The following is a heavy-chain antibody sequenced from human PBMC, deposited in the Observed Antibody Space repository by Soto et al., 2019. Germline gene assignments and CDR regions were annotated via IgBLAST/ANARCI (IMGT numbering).Heavy chain of an antibody. CDR1: EFSFSGYG. D-gene: IGHD1-26*01. Sequence: QVQLVESGGGVVQPGRSLRLSCVASEFSFSGYGLHWVRQAPGKGLEWIAFISNDEKNDFYSDFVKGRFSVSRDNANHRLFLQMNSLRVEDTARYFCGRDTGTSTPVGIDYWGQGALVTVSS. CDR2: ISNDEKND. CDR3: GRDTGTSTPVGIDY. J-gene: IGHJ4*02. V-gene: IGHV3-30*04.